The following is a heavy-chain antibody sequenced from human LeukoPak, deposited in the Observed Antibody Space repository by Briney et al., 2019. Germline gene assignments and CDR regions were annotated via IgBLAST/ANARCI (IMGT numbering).Heavy chain of an antibody. V-gene: IGHV1-69*13. J-gene: IGHJ4*02. CDR2: IIPIFGTA. CDR1: GGTFSSYA. Sequence: SVKVSCKASGGTFSSYATSWVRQAPGQGLEWMGGIIPIFGTADYAQKFQGRVTITADESTSTAYMELSSLRSEDTAVYYCARENTGILKNWGQGTLVTVSS. D-gene: IGHD3-10*01. CDR3: ARENTGILKN.